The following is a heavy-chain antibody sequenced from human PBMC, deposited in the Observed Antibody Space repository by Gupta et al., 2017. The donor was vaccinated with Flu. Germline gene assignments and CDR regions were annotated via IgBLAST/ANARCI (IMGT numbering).Heavy chain of an antibody. CDR3: ARGSGSYYVDWFDP. D-gene: IGHD1-26*01. V-gene: IGHV3-7*01. CDR2: IKQDRSEK. Sequence: EVQLVESGGGLVQPGGSLRLSFAASGFTFSSYLMNWVRQAPGKGLEWVANIKQDRSEKYYVDSVKGRFTISRDNAKNSLYLQMNSLRAEDTAVYYCARGSGSYYVDWFDPWGQGTLVTVSS. CDR1: GFTFSSYL. J-gene: IGHJ5*02.